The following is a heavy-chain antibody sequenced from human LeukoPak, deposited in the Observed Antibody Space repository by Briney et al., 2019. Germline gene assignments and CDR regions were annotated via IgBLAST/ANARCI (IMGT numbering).Heavy chain of an antibody. J-gene: IGHJ4*02. CDR3: TNSQDSSGWWDFDY. V-gene: IGHV3-30*18. Sequence: PGRSQSLSCVASGFTFSSCGMHWVRQAPGKGLEWVAVISSDGSNKYYGESVKGRFTISRDNSKNTLYLQMNSLRGEDTAVYFCTNSQDSSGWWDFDYRAREPWSPSPQ. D-gene: IGHD6-19*01. CDR2: ISSDGSNK. CDR1: GFTFSSCG.